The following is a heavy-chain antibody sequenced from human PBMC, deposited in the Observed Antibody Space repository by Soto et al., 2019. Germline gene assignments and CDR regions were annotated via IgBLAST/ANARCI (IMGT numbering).Heavy chain of an antibody. Sequence: QLQLQESGPGLVKPSETLSLTCTVSGGSIRSSNYYWAWVRQPPGKGLEWIANIYYSGDTYLHPSLRNRLTVSVDTSKNQFSLKLSSLTAADTAMYYCASLQVPGNFDYWGQGTLVTVSS. V-gene: IGHV4-39*01. J-gene: IGHJ4*02. D-gene: IGHD6-13*01. CDR3: ASLQVPGNFDY. CDR1: GGSIRSSNYY. CDR2: IYYSGDT.